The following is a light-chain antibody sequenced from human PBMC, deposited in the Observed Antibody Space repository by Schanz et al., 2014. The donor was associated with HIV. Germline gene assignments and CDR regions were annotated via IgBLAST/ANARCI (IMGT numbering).Light chain of an antibody. CDR1: ESVSSRY. Sequence: EIVLTQSPGTLSLSPGERVTLSCRASESVSSRYLAWYQQRPGQAPRLLIYGASTRATGIPVRFSGRGSGTEFTLTISGLQSEDFAVYYCQQYNNWWTFGQGTKVEIK. V-gene: IGKV3-15*01. CDR3: QQYNNWWT. CDR2: GAS. J-gene: IGKJ1*01.